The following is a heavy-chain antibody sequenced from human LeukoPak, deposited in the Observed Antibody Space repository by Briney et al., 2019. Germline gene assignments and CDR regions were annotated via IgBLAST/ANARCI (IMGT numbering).Heavy chain of an antibody. CDR2: FDPEDGET. Sequence: SVKVSCKVSGYTLTELSMHWVRQAPGIGLEWMGGFDPEDGETIYAQKFQGRVTMTEDTSTDTAYMELNSLRSEDTAVYYCATGVMGAPPVDDAFDIWGQGTIVTVSS. D-gene: IGHD1-26*01. CDR3: ATGVMGAPPVDDAFDI. V-gene: IGHV1-24*01. CDR1: GYTLTELS. J-gene: IGHJ3*02.